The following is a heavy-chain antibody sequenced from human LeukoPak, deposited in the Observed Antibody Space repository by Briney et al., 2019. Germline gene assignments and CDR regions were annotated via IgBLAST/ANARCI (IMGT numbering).Heavy chain of an antibody. J-gene: IGHJ6*02. Sequence: PSETLSLTCAVSGGSISSGGYSWSRIRQPPGKGLEWIGYIYHSGSTYYNPSLKSRVTISVDRSKNQFSLKLSSVTAADTAVYYCASYRQLPYYYYYGMDVWGQGTTVTVSS. V-gene: IGHV4-30-2*01. CDR3: ASYRQLPYYYYYGMDV. CDR2: IYHSGST. D-gene: IGHD2-2*01. CDR1: GGSISSGGYS.